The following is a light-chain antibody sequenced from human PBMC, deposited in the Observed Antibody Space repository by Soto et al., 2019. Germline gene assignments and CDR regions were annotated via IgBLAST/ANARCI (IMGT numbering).Light chain of an antibody. Sequence: EIVMTQSPATLSVSPGERATLSCRASQSVGSNLAWYQQKPGQAPRLLIYGASTRATGIPARFSGSGSGTECPLTLSSLQSEDFAIYFCQQYNNWPPDRTFGQGTKVEIK. CDR3: QQYNNWPPDRT. J-gene: IGKJ1*01. V-gene: IGKV3-15*01. CDR2: GAS. CDR1: QSVGSN.